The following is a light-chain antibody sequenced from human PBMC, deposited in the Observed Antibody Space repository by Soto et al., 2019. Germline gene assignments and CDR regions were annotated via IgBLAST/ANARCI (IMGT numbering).Light chain of an antibody. Sequence: EIVLTQSTGTLSLSPGERATLSCRASQSVSSSYLAWYQQKPGQAPRLLIYGASSRATGIPDRFSGSGSGTHFTLTISRLEPEDFAVYYCQQYGSSPLTFGQGTKVQMK. CDR3: QQYGSSPLT. J-gene: IGKJ1*01. CDR2: GAS. CDR1: QSVSSSY. V-gene: IGKV3-20*01.